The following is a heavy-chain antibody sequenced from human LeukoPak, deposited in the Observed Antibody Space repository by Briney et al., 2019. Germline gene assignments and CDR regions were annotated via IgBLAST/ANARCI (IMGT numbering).Heavy chain of an antibody. CDR1: GYTFTSYY. D-gene: IGHD3-10*01. J-gene: IGHJ4*02. CDR3: ARLGLTMVRVYDY. V-gene: IGHV1-24*01. Sequence: GASVKVSCKASGYTFTSYYMHWVRQAPGKGLEWMGGFDPEDGETIYAQKFQDRVTMTEDTSTDTAYMELSSLRSDDTAVYYCARLGLTMVRVYDYWGQGTLVTVSS. CDR2: FDPEDGET.